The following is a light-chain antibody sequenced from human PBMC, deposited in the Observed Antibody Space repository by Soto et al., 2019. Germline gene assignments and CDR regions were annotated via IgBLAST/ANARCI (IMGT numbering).Light chain of an antibody. V-gene: IGLV1-44*01. CDR3: AAWDDSLNGVV. J-gene: IGLJ2*01. CDR1: SSNIGSNT. CDR2: SNN. Sequence: QSVLTQPPSASGTPGQRATISCSGSSSNIGSNTVNWYQQLPGTAPKLLICSNNQRPSGVPDRFSGSKSGTSASLAISGLQSEDEADYYCAAWDDSLNGVVFGGGTKLTVL.